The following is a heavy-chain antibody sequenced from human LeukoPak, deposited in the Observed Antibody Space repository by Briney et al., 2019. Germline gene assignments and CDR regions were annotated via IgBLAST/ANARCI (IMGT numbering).Heavy chain of an antibody. CDR2: ISGSGGST. CDR3: AKSLTYYHENSDSI. Sequence: GGSLRLSCAASGFTFSSYAMSWVRQAPGKGLEWVSAISGSGGSTYYADSVKGRFTISRDNSKNTVYLQMSSLRVEDTAVYYCAKSLTYYHENSDSIWGQGTLVTVSS. D-gene: IGHD3-22*01. J-gene: IGHJ4*02. CDR1: GFTFSSYA. V-gene: IGHV3-23*01.